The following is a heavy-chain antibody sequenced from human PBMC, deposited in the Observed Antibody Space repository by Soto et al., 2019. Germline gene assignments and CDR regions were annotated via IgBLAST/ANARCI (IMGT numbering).Heavy chain of an antibody. D-gene: IGHD2-2*01. J-gene: IGHJ4*02. CDR3: AREDYQYYFDY. V-gene: IGHV3-30-3*01. CDR1: GFTFSSYA. CDR2: ISYDGSNK. Sequence: QVQLVESGGGVVQPGRSLRLSCAASGFTFSSYAMHWVRQAPGKGLEWVAVISYDGSNKYYADSVKGRFTIPRDNSKNTLYLQMNSLRAEDTAVYYCAREDYQYYFDYWGQGTLVTVSS.